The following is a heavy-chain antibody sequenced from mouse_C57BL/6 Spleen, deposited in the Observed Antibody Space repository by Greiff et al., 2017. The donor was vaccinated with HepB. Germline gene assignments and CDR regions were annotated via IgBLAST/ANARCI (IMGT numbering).Heavy chain of an antibody. CDR3: ARSGWGYYFDY. CDR1: GYAFSSSW. V-gene: IGHV1-82*01. Sequence: VKLMESGPELVKPGASVKISCKASGYAFSSSWMNWVKQRPGKGLEWIGRIYPGDGDTNYNGKFKGKATLTADKSSSTAYMQLSSLTSEDSAVYFCARSGWGYYFDYWGQGTTLTVSS. CDR2: IYPGDGDT. D-gene: IGHD1-1*02. J-gene: IGHJ2*01.